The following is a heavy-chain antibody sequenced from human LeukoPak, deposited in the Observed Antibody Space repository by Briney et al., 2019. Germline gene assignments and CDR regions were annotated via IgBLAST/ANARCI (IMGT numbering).Heavy chain of an antibody. CDR2: TYYSGST. D-gene: IGHD3-9*01. Sequence: KPSETLSLTCTVSGGSISSYYWSWIRQPPGKGLEWIGYTYYSGSTNYNPSLKSRVTISVDTSKNQFSLKLSSVTAAGTAVYYCARVIPNYDILTGYYTPYYYYYMDVWGKGTTVTISS. CDR1: GGSISSYY. J-gene: IGHJ6*03. CDR3: ARVIPNYDILTGYYTPYYYYYMDV. V-gene: IGHV4-59*01.